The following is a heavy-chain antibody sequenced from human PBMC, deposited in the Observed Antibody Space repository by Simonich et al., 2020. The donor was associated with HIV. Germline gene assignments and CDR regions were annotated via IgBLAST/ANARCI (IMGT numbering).Heavy chain of an antibody. CDR2: ITPVFGTA. CDR3: ARKGGGRGVYYFDY. D-gene: IGHD3-10*01. Sequence: QVQLVQSGAEVKKPGSSVKVSCKASGGTFSSFAISWVRQAPGLGLEGVGGITPVFGTANYEQLFQGRVTITADESTSTAYMELSSLRSEDTGIYYCARKGGGRGVYYFDYWGQGTLVTVSS. J-gene: IGHJ4*02. V-gene: IGHV1-69*13. CDR1: GGTFSSFA.